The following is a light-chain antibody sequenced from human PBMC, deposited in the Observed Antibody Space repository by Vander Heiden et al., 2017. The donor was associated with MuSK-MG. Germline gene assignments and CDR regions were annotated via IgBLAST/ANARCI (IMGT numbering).Light chain of an antibody. J-gene: IGLJ3*02. CDR3: QSTDSSDTWV. CDR2: KDS. V-gene: IGLV3-25*03. Sequence: SYELTQPPSVSVSPGQTARITCSGDALPKQYAYWYQQKPGQAPVVVLYKDSERPSGFPERFSGSSSGTTVTLTISGVQAEDEADYYCQSTDSSDTWVFGGGTKLTVL. CDR1: ALPKQY.